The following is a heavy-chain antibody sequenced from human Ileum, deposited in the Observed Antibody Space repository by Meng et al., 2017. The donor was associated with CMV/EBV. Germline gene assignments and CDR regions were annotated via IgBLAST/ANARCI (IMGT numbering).Heavy chain of an antibody. Sequence: SETLSLTCIVSGGSVTSRSYNWNWIRQSPGKGLEWIGYIYSNGSADYSSSLKSRIIVLVDTSKNQFFLQVGSVTTAETAVYYSARGGIGYKSGRYYQHYGMDVWGQGTAVTVSS. CDR1: GGSVTSRSYN. V-gene: IGHV4-61*01. CDR3: ARGGIGYKSGRYYQHYGMDV. D-gene: IGHD5-18*01. J-gene: IGHJ6*02. CDR2: IYSNGSA.